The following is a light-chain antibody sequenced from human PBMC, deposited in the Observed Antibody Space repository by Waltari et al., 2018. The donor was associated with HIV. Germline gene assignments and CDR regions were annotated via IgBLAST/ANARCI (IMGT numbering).Light chain of an antibody. J-gene: IGKJ1*01. CDR3: QQYNDWLSWT. CDR2: DAS. CDR1: QSISSN. Sequence: EIVMTQSPASLSVSPGQRATVSCWASQSISSNLAWYHQTPVQAPRLLVYDASTMVAGIPAMFSASGFATEFTLTISSLQSEDFAVYYCQQYNDWLSWTFGQGTKVEMK. V-gene: IGKV3-15*01.